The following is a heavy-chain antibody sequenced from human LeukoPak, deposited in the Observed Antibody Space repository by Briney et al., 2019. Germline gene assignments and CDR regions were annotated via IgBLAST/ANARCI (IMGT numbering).Heavy chain of an antibody. Sequence: PSETLSLTCTVSGGSISSYYWGWIRQPPGKGLEWIGYIYYSGSTNYNPSLKSRVTISVDTSKNQFSLKLSSVTAADTAVYYCARRAVAGTPYYFDYWGQGTLVTVSS. D-gene: IGHD6-19*01. CDR1: GGSISSYY. CDR3: ARRAVAGTPYYFDY. V-gene: IGHV4-59*08. J-gene: IGHJ4*02. CDR2: IYYSGST.